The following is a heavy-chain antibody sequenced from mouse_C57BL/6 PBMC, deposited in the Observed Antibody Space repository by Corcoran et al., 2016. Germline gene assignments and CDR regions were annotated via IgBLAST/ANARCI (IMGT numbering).Heavy chain of an antibody. Sequence: QIKLVQSGTELKKPGETVKISCKDSGYTFTTYGMSRVKQAPGKGLKWMGWINTYSRVPTYADDIKGRVAFSLETSASTAYLQINNLKNEDTATYFCARWDGYYYAMDYWGQGTSVTVSS. CDR2: INTYSRVP. J-gene: IGHJ4*01. CDR1: GYTFTTYG. V-gene: IGHV9-3*01. D-gene: IGHD2-3*01. CDR3: ARWDGYYYAMDY.